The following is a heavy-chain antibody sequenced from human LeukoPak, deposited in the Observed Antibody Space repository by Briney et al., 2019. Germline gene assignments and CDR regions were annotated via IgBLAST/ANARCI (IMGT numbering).Heavy chain of an antibody. CDR2: IKSKADAGTT. Sequence: KPGRSLRLSCAASGFTFNNAWMTWVRQAPGKGLEWVCRIKSKADAGTTDYAAPVKGRFTISRDDSKNTLYLQMNSLKTEDTAVYYCATDGGSTGYYGRSDYWGQGTLVTVYS. CDR1: GFTFNNAW. V-gene: IGHV3-15*01. J-gene: IGHJ4*02. D-gene: IGHD3-22*01. CDR3: ATDGGSTGYYGRSDY.